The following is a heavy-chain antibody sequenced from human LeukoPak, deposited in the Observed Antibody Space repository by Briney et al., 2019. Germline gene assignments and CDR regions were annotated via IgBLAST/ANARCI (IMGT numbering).Heavy chain of an antibody. J-gene: IGHJ2*01. CDR2: IYYSGST. CDR3: ARLSRGPWRFDL. V-gene: IGHV4-59*01. D-gene: IGHD3-10*01. CDR1: GGSISSYY. Sequence: PSETLSLTCTVSGGSISSYYWSWIRQPPGKGLEWIGYIYYSGSTNYNPSLKSRVTISVDTSKNQFSLKLSSVTAADTAVYYCARLSRGPWRFDLWGRGTLVTVSS.